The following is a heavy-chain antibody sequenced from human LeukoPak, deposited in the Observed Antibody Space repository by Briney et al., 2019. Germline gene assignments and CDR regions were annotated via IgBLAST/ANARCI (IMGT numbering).Heavy chain of an antibody. CDR2: MTPNSGNT. Sequence: GASVKVSCTASGYTFTSYDINWVRQAPGQGLEWVGGMTPNSGNTGYAQTFQGRFTITRNNSINTAYMELNRLRSEDTAVYYCASSRGRRSYFDYWGQGTLVTVSS. J-gene: IGHJ4*02. V-gene: IGHV1-8*01. CDR3: ASSRGRRSYFDY. CDR1: GYTFTSYD. D-gene: IGHD2-2*01.